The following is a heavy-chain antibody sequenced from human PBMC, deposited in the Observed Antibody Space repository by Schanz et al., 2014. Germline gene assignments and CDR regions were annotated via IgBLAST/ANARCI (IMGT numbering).Heavy chain of an antibody. V-gene: IGHV3-66*01. Sequence: VQLVESGGGLVQPGGSLRLSCAASGFTFSTYWMHWVRQAPGKGLEWVSIIYSGVSTYYADSVKGRFTISRDNSKNTVYLQMNSLSAEDTAVYYCARVEVSMVQGLIPSYYFDSWGQGTPVTVSS. CDR1: GFTFSTYW. CDR3: ARVEVSMVQGLIPSYYFDS. CDR2: IYSGVST. J-gene: IGHJ4*02. D-gene: IGHD3-10*01.